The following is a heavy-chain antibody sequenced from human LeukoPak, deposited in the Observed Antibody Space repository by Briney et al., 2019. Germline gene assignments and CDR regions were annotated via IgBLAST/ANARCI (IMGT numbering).Heavy chain of an antibody. CDR1: GFTFSSYA. J-gene: IGHJ4*02. CDR3: VKAYDSSGYYYEFDY. CDR2: ITSNGGST. Sequence: GGSLRLSCSASGFTFSSYAMHWVRQAPGKGLEYVSAITSNGGSTYYADSVKGRFTISRDNSENTLYLQMSSLRAEDTAVYYCVKAYDSSGYYYEFDYWGQGTLVTVSS. V-gene: IGHV3-64D*09. D-gene: IGHD3-22*01.